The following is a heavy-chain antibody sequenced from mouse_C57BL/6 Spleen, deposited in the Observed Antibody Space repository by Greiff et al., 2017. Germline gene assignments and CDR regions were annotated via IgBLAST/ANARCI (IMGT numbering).Heavy chain of an antibody. D-gene: IGHD1-1*01. J-gene: IGHJ2*01. CDR1: GYSITSGYY. CDR3: ARTTTVVYFDY. V-gene: IGHV3-6*01. CDR2: ISYDGSN. Sequence: EVHLVESGPGLVKPSQSLSLTCSVTGYSITSGYYWNWIRQFPGNKLEWMGYISYDGSNNYNPSLKNRISITRDTSKNQFFLKLNSVTTEDTATYYCARTTTVVYFDYWGQGTTLTVSS.